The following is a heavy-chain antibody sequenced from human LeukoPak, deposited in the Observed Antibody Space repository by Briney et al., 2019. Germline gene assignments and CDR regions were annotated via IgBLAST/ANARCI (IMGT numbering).Heavy chain of an antibody. CDR2: INPNSGGT. D-gene: IGHD6-19*01. V-gene: IGHV1-2*02. CDR3: ATDSGIAVAHGGDY. Sequence: ASVKVSCKASGYTFTGYYMHWVRQAPGRGLEWMGWINPNSGGTNYAQKFQGRVTMTRDTSISTAYMELSRLRSDDTAVYYCATDSGIAVAHGGDYWGQGTLVTVSS. CDR1: GYTFTGYY. J-gene: IGHJ4*02.